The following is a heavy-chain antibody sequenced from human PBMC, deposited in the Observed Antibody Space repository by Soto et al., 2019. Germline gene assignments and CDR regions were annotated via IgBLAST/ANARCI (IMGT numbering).Heavy chain of an antibody. CDR2: IYHSGST. J-gene: IGHJ6*02. CDR3: AREDIVVVVAATPGFFGMDV. D-gene: IGHD2-15*01. V-gene: IGHV4-38-2*02. CDR1: GYSISSGYY. Sequence: PSETLSLTCAVSGYSISSGYYWGWIRQPPGKGLDWIGSIYHSGSTYYNPSLKSRVTISVDTSKNQFSLKLSSVTAADTAVYYCAREDIVVVVAATPGFFGMDVWGQGTTVTVYS.